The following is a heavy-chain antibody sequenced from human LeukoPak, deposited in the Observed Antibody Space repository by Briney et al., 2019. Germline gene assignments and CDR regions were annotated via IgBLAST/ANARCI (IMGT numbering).Heavy chain of an antibody. CDR1: GGSISSYY. Sequence: SETLSLTCTVSGGSISSYYWSWIRQPPGKGLEWIGYIYYSGSTNYNPSLKSRVTISVDTSKNQFSLKLSSVTAADTAAYYCARKDYSHNWFDPWGQGTLVTVSS. V-gene: IGHV4-59*01. D-gene: IGHD4-11*01. CDR3: ARKDYSHNWFDP. CDR2: IYYSGST. J-gene: IGHJ5*02.